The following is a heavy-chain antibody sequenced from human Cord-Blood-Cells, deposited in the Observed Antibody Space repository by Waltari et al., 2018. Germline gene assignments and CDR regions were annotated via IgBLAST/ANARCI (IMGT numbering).Heavy chain of an antibody. CDR1: GGSISRYY. Sequence: QVQLQESGPGLVKPSETLSLTCTVSGGSISRYYWSWLRQPAGKGREWIGRIYTSGSTNYNPSLKSRVTMSVDTSKNQFSLKLSSVTAADTAVYYCARDLGIVVVPAANPNWYFDLWGRGTLVTVSS. J-gene: IGHJ2*01. CDR3: ARDLGIVVVPAANPNWYFDL. CDR2: IYTSGST. D-gene: IGHD2-2*01. V-gene: IGHV4-4*07.